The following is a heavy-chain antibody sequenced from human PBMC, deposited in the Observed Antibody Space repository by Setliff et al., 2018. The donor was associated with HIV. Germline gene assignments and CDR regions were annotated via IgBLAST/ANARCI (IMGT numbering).Heavy chain of an antibody. Sequence: ASVKVSCKTSGYTFTAFYIHWVRQAPGQGLEWLGVINPSDGFTTRAQTLQGRLTMTRDTSTSTVHMDMSSLRSEDTAIYYCARDRGHCSGGYCYRPLLYYFYYMDVWGKGATVTVSS. V-gene: IGHV1-46*04. CDR2: INPSDGFT. D-gene: IGHD2-15*01. J-gene: IGHJ6*03. CDR3: ARDRGHCSGGYCYRPLLYYFYYMDV. CDR1: GYTFTAFY.